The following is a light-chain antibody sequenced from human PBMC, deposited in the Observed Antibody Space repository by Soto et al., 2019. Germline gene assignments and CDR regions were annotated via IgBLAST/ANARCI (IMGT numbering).Light chain of an antibody. V-gene: IGKV3-15*01. CDR2: GAS. CDR1: QSVSSN. CDR3: QHYNNWRRT. J-gene: IGKJ1*01. Sequence: EIVMTQSPATLSVSPGERATISCRASQSVSSNLAWYQQKPGQAPRLLIYGASTRATGIPARFSGSGSGTEFTLTISSLQSEDFAVYYCQHYNNWRRTFGQGTKVEIK.